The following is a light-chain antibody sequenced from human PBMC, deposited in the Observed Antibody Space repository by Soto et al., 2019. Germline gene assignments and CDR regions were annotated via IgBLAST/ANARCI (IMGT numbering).Light chain of an antibody. Sequence: IQLTQSPSSLSASVGDRVTITWRASQSISSYLNWYQQKPGKAPKLLIYAASSLQSGVPSRFSGSGSGTDFTLTISSLKPEDFATYYCQQSYSTPLTFGGGTKVDIK. CDR3: QQSYSTPLT. CDR2: AAS. V-gene: IGKV1-39*01. J-gene: IGKJ4*01. CDR1: QSISSY.